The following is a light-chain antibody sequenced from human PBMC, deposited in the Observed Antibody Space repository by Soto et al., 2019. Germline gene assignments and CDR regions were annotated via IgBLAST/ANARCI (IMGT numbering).Light chain of an antibody. CDR3: QHRSNWPPG. Sequence: LSQSPATVSLSPGERATLSCRASQSVNTYLAWYQQKPGQVPRLLIYDTSNRATGIPPRFSGSGSGTDFTLTISSLAPEDFAVYYCQHRSNWPPGFGQGTRLEIK. CDR1: QSVNTY. J-gene: IGKJ5*01. V-gene: IGKV3-11*01. CDR2: DTS.